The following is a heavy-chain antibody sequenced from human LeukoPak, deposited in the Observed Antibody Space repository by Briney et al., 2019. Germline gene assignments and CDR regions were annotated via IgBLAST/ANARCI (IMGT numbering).Heavy chain of an antibody. Sequence: SETLSLTCTVSGGSISSSSYYWGWIRQPLGKGLEWIGYIYYSGSTNYNPSLKSRVTISVDTSKNQFSLKLSSVTAADTAVYYCARNPLGDTMVRGRYYGMDVWGQGTTVTVSS. CDR2: IYYSGST. CDR3: ARNPLGDTMVRGRYYGMDV. J-gene: IGHJ6*02. V-gene: IGHV4-61*05. CDR1: GGSISSSSYY. D-gene: IGHD3-10*01.